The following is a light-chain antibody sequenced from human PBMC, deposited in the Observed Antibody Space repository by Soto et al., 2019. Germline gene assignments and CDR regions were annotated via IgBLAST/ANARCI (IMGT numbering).Light chain of an antibody. CDR2: AAS. V-gene: IGKV1-12*01. Sequence: DIQMTQSPSSLSASVGDRVTITCRASQGITYWLAWYQQRPGRAPKCLIYAASILESGVPSRFTGSGSGTNFTLTINDLQPEDFATYFCQQANSFPLTFGQGTRLE. CDR1: QGITYW. CDR3: QQANSFPLT. J-gene: IGKJ5*01.